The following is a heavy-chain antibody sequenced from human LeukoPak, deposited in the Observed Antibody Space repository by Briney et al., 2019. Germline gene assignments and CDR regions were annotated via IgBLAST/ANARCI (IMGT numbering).Heavy chain of an antibody. V-gene: IGHV3-23*01. CDR3: VSSLRGH. Sequence: GGSLRLSCAASGFTLSTHAMNWVRQAPGKELECVSTISGSGSSTFYADSVKGRFTISRDNSKNTLYLQMNSLRAEDTAVYYCVSSLRGHWGQGTLVTVSS. CDR1: GFTLSTHA. CDR2: ISGSGSST. J-gene: IGHJ4*02.